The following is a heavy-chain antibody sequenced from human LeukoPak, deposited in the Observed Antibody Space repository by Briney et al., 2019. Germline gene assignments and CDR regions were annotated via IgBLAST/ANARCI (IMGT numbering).Heavy chain of an antibody. Sequence: GGSLRLSCVASGFTLSNDVMSWVRQVPGKGLEWVSAICGSGGNTFYADSVKRRFPISRDHSKNTLYLQENSLRAADTAIYYCAKVQEMDTILPPFHYWGQGTLVTVSS. J-gene: IGHJ4*02. D-gene: IGHD5-24*01. CDR2: ICGSGGNT. CDR3: AKVQEMDTILPPFHY. CDR1: GFTLSNDV. V-gene: IGHV3-23*01.